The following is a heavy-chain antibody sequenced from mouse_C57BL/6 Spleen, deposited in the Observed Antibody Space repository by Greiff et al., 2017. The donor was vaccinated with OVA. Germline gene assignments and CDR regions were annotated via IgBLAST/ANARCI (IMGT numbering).Heavy chain of an antibody. CDR1: GFTFSNYW. CDR2: IRLKSDNYAT. D-gene: IGHD4-1*02. Sequence: EVQLVESGGGLVQPGGSMKLSCVASGFTFSNYWMNWVRQSPEKGLEWVAQIRLKSDNYATHYAESVKGRFTISRDDSKSSVYLQMNNLRAEDTGIYYCTGRPTGTYYFDYWGQGTTLTVSS. J-gene: IGHJ2*01. CDR3: TGRPTGTYYFDY. V-gene: IGHV6-3*01.